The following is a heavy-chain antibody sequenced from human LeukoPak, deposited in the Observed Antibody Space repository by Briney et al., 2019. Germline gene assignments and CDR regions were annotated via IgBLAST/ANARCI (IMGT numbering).Heavy chain of an antibody. J-gene: IGHJ6*02. V-gene: IGHV3-23*01. CDR2: ISGSGDIT. CDR3: ARYYGSGRGYYGLDV. D-gene: IGHD3-10*01. Sequence: GGSLRLSCAASGFTFSSYAMSWVRHAPGKGLEGVSAISGSGDITYLADSVKGRFTISRDNSKNTLYLQMNSLRAEDTAVYYCARYYGSGRGYYGLDVWGQGTTVTVFS. CDR1: GFTFSSYA.